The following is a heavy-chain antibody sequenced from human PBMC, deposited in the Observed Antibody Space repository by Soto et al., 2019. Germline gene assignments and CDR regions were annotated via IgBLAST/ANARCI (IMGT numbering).Heavy chain of an antibody. CDR2: MNPNSGNT. CDR1: GYTFTSYD. V-gene: IGHV1-8*01. J-gene: IGHJ6*02. D-gene: IGHD3-10*01. Sequence: QVQLVQSGAEVKKPGASVKVSCKASGYTFTSYDINWVRQATGQGLEWMGWMNPNSGNTGYAQKFQGRVTMTRNTSISTAYMELSSLRSEDTAVYYCARPEMVRGLGDYYYGMDVWGQGTTVTVSS. CDR3: ARPEMVRGLGDYYYGMDV.